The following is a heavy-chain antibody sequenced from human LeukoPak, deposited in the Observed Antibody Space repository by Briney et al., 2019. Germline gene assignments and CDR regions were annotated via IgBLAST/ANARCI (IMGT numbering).Heavy chain of an antibody. CDR2: ISGGSAYI. Sequence: GGSLRLSCAASGFTSSSYVMHWVRQAPGKGLEWVSSISGGSAYIYYADSVKGRFTISRDNAKNSLYLQMNSLRAEDTAVYYCARDKGFCSGGSCDYYFDYWGQGTLVTVSS. CDR1: GFTSSSYV. D-gene: IGHD2-15*01. V-gene: IGHV3-21*01. J-gene: IGHJ4*02. CDR3: ARDKGFCSGGSCDYYFDY.